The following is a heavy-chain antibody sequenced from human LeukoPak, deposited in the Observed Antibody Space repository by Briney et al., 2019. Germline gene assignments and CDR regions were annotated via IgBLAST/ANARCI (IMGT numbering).Heavy chain of an antibody. V-gene: IGHV3-30*03. CDR3: ARLQFYDSSGYLGVNAFDI. D-gene: IGHD3-22*01. J-gene: IGHJ3*02. CDR2: ISYDGSNK. Sequence: PGGSLRLSCAASGFTFSSYGMHWVRQAPGKGLEWVAVISYDGSNKYYADSVKGRFTISRDNSKNTLYLQMNSLRAEDTAVYYCARLQFYDSSGYLGVNAFDIWGQGTMVTVSS. CDR1: GFTFSSYG.